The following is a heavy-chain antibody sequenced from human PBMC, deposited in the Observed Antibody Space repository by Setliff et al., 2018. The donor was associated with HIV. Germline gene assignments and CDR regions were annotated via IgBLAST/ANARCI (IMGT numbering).Heavy chain of an antibody. CDR1: GYIFTNYD. D-gene: IGHD3-10*01. Sequence: ASVKVSCKTSGYIFTNYDINWVRQATGQGLEWMGWMNPNSGNTAYAQKFQGRVTITSDTSINVAYMELSSLRSEDTAVYYCARTSPKITMVRGYYGMDVWGQGTTVTVSS. CDR3: ARTSPKITMVRGYYGMDV. J-gene: IGHJ6*02. CDR2: MNPNSGNT. V-gene: IGHV1-8*03.